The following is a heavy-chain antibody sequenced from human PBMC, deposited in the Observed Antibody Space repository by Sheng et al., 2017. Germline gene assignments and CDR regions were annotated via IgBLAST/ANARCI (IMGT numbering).Heavy chain of an antibody. CDR3: AREIVVVSVPLNWFDP. CDR2: IYYSGST. V-gene: IGHV4-39*07. CDR1: GGSISSSSYY. D-gene: IGHD2-15*01. Sequence: QLQLQESGPGLVKPSETLSLTCTVSGGSISSSSYYWGWIRQPPGKGLEWIGSIYYSGSTYYNPSLKSRVTISVDTSKNQFSLKLSSVTAADTAVYYCAREIVVVSVPLNWFDPWGQGTPGPPSPQ. J-gene: IGHJ5*02.